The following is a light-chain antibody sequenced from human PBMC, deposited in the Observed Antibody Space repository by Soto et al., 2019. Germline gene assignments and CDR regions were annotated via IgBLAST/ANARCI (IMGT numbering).Light chain of an antibody. Sequence: IQMTQSPSSLSASVGDRVTITCRASQTINIYLNWYYQKAGKAPELLIYGASSLQSGVPSRFSGSGSGTDFTLTISSLQPEDYETYYFQQYYPAPTFGQGTKLEI. J-gene: IGKJ2*01. CDR3: QQYYPAPT. V-gene: IGKV1-39*01. CDR1: QTINIY. CDR2: GAS.